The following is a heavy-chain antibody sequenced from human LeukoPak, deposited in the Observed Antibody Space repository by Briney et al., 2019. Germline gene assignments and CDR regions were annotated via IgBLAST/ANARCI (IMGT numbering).Heavy chain of an antibody. Sequence: PSETLSLTCTVSGGSISSYYWSWIRQPPGKGLEWIGYMYYSGSTNTNPSLRSRVTISIDTSKNQFSLKLSSVTAADTAVYYCARSITMRVDYWGQGTLVTVSS. J-gene: IGHJ4*02. CDR3: ARSITMRVDY. V-gene: IGHV4-59*08. D-gene: IGHD3-22*01. CDR1: GGSISSYY. CDR2: MYYSGST.